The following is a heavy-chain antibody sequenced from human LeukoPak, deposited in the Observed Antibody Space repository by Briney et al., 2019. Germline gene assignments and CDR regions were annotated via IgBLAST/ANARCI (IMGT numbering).Heavy chain of an antibody. CDR1: EFNFKTYG. D-gene: IGHD1-7*01. Sequence: GGSLRLSCAASEFNFKTYGMSWVRQAPGKGLEWVSSMTSGGSYKYYADSVKGRFTISRDNAKNSLYLQMNSLRAEDTAVYYCARDQLELGAFDIWGQGTLVTVSS. J-gene: IGHJ4*02. CDR3: ARDQLELGAFDI. CDR2: MTSGGSYK. V-gene: IGHV3-21*01.